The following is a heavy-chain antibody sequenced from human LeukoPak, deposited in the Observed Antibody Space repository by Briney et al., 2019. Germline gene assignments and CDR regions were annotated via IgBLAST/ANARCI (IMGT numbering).Heavy chain of an antibody. CDR3: AKDMDTAMVRQPFDY. Sequence: GGSLRLSCAASGFTFSSYGMSWVRQAPGKGLEWVSAISGSGGSTYYADSVKGRFTISRDNSKNTLYLQMNSLRAEDTAVYYCAKDMDTAMVRQPFDYWGQGTLVTVSS. D-gene: IGHD5-18*01. V-gene: IGHV3-23*01. CDR2: ISGSGGST. J-gene: IGHJ4*02. CDR1: GFTFSSYG.